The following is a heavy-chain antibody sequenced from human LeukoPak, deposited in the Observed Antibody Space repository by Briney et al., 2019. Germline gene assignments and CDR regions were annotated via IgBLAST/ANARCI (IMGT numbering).Heavy chain of an antibody. J-gene: IGHJ5*02. Sequence: SETLSLTCTVSGGSISSYYWSWIRQPPGKGLEWIGYIYYSGSTNYNPSLKSRVTISVDTSKNQFSLKLSPVTAADTAVYYCARDKPRVVSSSWYGWFDPWGQGTLVTVSS. V-gene: IGHV4-59*01. CDR3: ARDKPRVVSSSWYGWFDP. CDR1: GGSISSYY. D-gene: IGHD6-13*01. CDR2: IYYSGST.